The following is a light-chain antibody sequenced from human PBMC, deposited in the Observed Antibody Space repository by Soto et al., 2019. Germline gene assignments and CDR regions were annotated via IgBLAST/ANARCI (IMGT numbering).Light chain of an antibody. Sequence: EIVMTQSPATLSVSPGERATLSCRASQSVSSNLAWYQQKPGQAPRLLIYGASTRATGIPARFSGSGSGTEFTLTISXLXXXDFAVYYCQQYNNXXRTFGQGTKVXIK. J-gene: IGKJ1*01. CDR2: GAS. CDR3: QQYNNXXRT. V-gene: IGKV3-15*01. CDR1: QSVSSN.